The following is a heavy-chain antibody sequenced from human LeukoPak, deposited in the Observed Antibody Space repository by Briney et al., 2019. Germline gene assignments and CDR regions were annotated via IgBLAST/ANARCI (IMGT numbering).Heavy chain of an antibody. Sequence: GASVKVSCKASGYTFTSYGISWVRQAPGQGLEWMGWISAYNGNTNYAQKLQDRVTMTTDTSTSTAYMELRSLRSEDTAVYYCARSALWFGSDNYFDYWGQGTLVTVSS. CDR2: ISAYNGNT. J-gene: IGHJ4*02. V-gene: IGHV1-18*01. D-gene: IGHD3-10*01. CDR1: GYTFTSYG. CDR3: ARSALWFGSDNYFDY.